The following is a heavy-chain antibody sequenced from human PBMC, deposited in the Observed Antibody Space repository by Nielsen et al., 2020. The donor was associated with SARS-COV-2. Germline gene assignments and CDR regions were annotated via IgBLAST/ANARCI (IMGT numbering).Heavy chain of an antibody. D-gene: IGHD3-10*01. V-gene: IGHV4-38-2*02. CDR3: ARRKRNTGDSGSFFDY. J-gene: IGHJ4*02. Sequence: SETLSLTCTVSGYSITIGYYWGWIRQAPGKGLEWIGSISHRGSTYYNPSLESRVTISRDTSKNQFSLRLNSVTAADTAIYYCARRKRNTGDSGSFFDYWGQGTLVTVSS. CDR2: ISHRGST. CDR1: GYSITIGYY.